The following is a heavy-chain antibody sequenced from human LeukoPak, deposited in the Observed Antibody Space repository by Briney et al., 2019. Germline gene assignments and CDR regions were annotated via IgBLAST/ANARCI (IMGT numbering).Heavy chain of an antibody. CDR2: MNGDGSHI. J-gene: IGHJ4*02. V-gene: IGHV3-7*03. CDR1: GFTFGNFW. Sequence: HPGGSLRLSCAASGFTFGNFWMSWVRQAPGRGLQWVASMNGDGSHIYYVDSVKGRFTISRDNAMNSQYLQMNTLRPEDTALYYCAKGTQRGNSGWGYFFDQWGQGTLVTVSS. CDR3: AKGTQRGNSGWGYFFDQ. D-gene: IGHD6-19*01.